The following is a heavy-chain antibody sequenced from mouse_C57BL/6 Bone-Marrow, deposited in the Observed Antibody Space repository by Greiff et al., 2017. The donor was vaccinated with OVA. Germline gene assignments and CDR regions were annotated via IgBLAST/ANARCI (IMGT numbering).Heavy chain of an antibody. Sequence: EVMLVESGGGLVQPGGSLKLSCAASGFTFSDYGMAWVRQAPRKGPEWVAFISNLAYSIYYADTVTGRFTISRENAKNTLYLEMSSLRSEDTAMYYGARQDYSNYDAMDYWGQGTSVTVSS. D-gene: IGHD2-5*01. V-gene: IGHV5-15*04. CDR3: ARQDYSNYDAMDY. J-gene: IGHJ4*01. CDR2: ISNLAYSI. CDR1: GFTFSDYG.